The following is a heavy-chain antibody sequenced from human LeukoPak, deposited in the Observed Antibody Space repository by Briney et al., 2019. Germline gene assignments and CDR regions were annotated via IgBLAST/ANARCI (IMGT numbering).Heavy chain of an antibody. Sequence: PGGSLRLSCAASGFTFSSYGMHWVRQAPGKGLEWVAFIRHDGSNKYYADSVKGRFTISRDNSKNTLYLQMNSLRPEDTAVYYCARQGHSEWELTRWGRGTLVTVSS. CDR2: IRHDGSNK. V-gene: IGHV3-30*02. CDR3: ARQGHSEWELTR. J-gene: IGHJ4*02. D-gene: IGHD1-26*01. CDR1: GFTFSSYG.